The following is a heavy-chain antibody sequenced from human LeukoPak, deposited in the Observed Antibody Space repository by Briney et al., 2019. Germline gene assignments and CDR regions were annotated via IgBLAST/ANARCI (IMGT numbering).Heavy chain of an antibody. CDR1: GYTFTSYA. Sequence: ASVKVSCKASGYTFTSYAMHWVRQAPGQRLEWMGWINAGNGNTKYSQEFQGRVTITRDTSASTAYMELSSLRSEDMAVYYCARDQDYDILTGPLQDDAFDIWGQGTMVTVSS. CDR2: INAGNGNT. J-gene: IGHJ3*02. V-gene: IGHV1-3*03. D-gene: IGHD3-9*01. CDR3: ARDQDYDILTGPLQDDAFDI.